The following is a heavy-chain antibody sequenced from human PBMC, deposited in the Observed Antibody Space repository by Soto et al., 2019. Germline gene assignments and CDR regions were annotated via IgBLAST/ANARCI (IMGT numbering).Heavy chain of an antibody. CDR1: GDTFTDYY. CDR3: ARGGHVVVVTAALDY. Sequence: QVQLVQSGAAVKKPGASVKVSCKASGDTFTDYYIHWVRRAPGQGLEWMGTVNPSGGHTTYAQHFLGRLTMTRDTSNSTLYMELTSLTSEDAAVYYCARGGHVVVVTAALDYWGQGTLVTVSS. V-gene: IGHV1-46*01. J-gene: IGHJ4*02. D-gene: IGHD2-21*02. CDR2: VNPSGGHT.